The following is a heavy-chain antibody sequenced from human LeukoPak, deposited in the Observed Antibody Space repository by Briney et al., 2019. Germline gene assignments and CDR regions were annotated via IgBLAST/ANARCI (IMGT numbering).Heavy chain of an antibody. Sequence: ASVKVSCKTSGYTFTSYGISWVRQAPGQGLEWMGWMNPNSGGTKFAQKFQGRVTMTRDTSISTAYMDLSSLKSDDTAVYYCAKDLSYYDSSGYYPGYWGQGTLVTVSS. CDR1: GYTFTSYG. CDR2: MNPNSGGT. J-gene: IGHJ4*02. CDR3: AKDLSYYDSSGYYPGY. V-gene: IGHV1-2*02. D-gene: IGHD3-22*01.